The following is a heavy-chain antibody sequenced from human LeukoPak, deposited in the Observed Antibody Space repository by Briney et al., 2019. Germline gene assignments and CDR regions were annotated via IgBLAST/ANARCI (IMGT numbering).Heavy chain of an antibody. V-gene: IGHV3-30*04. CDR1: GFTFSSYA. CDR2: ISYDGSNK. Sequence: GRSLRLSCAASGFTFSSYAMHWVRQAPGKGLEWVAVISYDGSNKYYADSVKGRFTISRDNSKNTLYLQMNSLRAEDTAVCYCARVRGYCSSTSCYSLDYWGQGTLVTVSS. J-gene: IGHJ4*02. CDR3: ARVRGYCSSTSCYSLDY. D-gene: IGHD2-2*02.